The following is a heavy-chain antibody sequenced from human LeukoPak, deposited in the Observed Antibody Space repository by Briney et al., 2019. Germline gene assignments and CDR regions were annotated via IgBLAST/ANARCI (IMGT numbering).Heavy chain of an antibody. CDR2: INQDGSEK. CDR1: GFTLSNFW. Sequence: GASLRLSCAASGFTLSNFWMSWVRQAPGKGLEWVANINQDGSEKYYVDSMKGRFTISRDNAKNSLYLQMNSLRAEDTAVYYCARVPRITMIVVDGYYYYMDVWGKGTTVTVSS. V-gene: IGHV3-7*01. CDR3: ARVPRITMIVVDGYYYYMDV. D-gene: IGHD3-22*01. J-gene: IGHJ6*03.